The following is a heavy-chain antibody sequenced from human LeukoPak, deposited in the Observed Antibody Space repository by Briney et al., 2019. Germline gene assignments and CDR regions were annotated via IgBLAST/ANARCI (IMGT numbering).Heavy chain of an antibody. D-gene: IGHD4-23*01. CDR2: IGVGGGNT. J-gene: IGHJ3*02. Sequence: SVKVSCKASGYTFSNSAVQWVRQARGQPLEWIGWIGVGGGNTNYAQRVQGRVIITRDMSTNTAYMELSSLGSEDTAVYYCAAEIYGGNSDCCSFPIWGQGTVVPVSS. CDR1: GYTFSNSA. V-gene: IGHV1-58*01. CDR3: AAEIYGGNSDCCSFPI.